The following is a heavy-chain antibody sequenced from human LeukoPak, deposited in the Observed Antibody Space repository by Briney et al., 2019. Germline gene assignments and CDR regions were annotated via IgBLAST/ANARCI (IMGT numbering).Heavy chain of an antibody. CDR1: GGTFSSYA. V-gene: IGHV1-69*05. D-gene: IGHD1-14*01. CDR3: ARVLHPGFREEPPFDP. Sequence: ASVKVSCKASGGTFSSYAISWVRQAPGQGLEWMGGIIPIFGTANYAQKFQGRVTITTDESTSTAYMELSSLRSEDTAVYYCARVLHPGFREEPPFDPWGQGTLVTVSS. CDR2: IIPIFGTA. J-gene: IGHJ5*02.